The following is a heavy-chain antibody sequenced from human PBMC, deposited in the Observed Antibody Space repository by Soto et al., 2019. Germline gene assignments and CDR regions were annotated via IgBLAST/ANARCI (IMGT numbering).Heavy chain of an antibody. D-gene: IGHD3-10*01. V-gene: IGHV4-31*01. CDR1: GGSITSDNYC. CDR2: IYYSGST. Sequence: QVQLQESGPGLVMPSQTLSLTCTVSGGSITSDNYCWTWIRQHPVKGLEWMGHIYYSGSTSYNPSLKSQVTISIDTSKNQFSLKLTSVTAADTAVYYCARDGDYFGSGSPPLLSKWGQGTLVTVSS. J-gene: IGHJ4*02. CDR3: ARDGDYFGSGSPPLLSK.